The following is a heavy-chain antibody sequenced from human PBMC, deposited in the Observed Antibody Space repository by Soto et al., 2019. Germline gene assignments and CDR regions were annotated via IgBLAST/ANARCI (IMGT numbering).Heavy chain of an antibody. Sequence: ASVKVSCKASGYTFTSYGISWVRQAPGQGLEWMGWISAYNGNTNYAQKLQGRVTMTTDTSTSTAYMELRSLRSDDTAVYYCASVQKVVIKSQRRAFDIWGQGTMVTVSS. V-gene: IGHV1-18*04. CDR2: ISAYNGNT. D-gene: IGHD3-22*01. J-gene: IGHJ3*02. CDR3: ASVQKVVIKSQRRAFDI. CDR1: GYTFTSYG.